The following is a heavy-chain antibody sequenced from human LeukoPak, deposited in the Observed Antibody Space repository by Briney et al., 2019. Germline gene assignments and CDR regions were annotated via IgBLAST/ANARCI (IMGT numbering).Heavy chain of an antibody. D-gene: IGHD3-16*02. V-gene: IGHV3-7*05. CDR3: ARDYVWGSDRYTDY. J-gene: IGHJ4*02. CDR2: IRQDGSEK. Sequence: GGSLRLSCAASGFTVSSHFMSWVRQAPGRGLEWVANIRQDGSEKYYVDSVKGRFTISRDNAKNSLYLQMDSLRAEDTAVYYCARDYVWGSDRYTDYWGQGTLVTVSS. CDR1: GFTVSSHF.